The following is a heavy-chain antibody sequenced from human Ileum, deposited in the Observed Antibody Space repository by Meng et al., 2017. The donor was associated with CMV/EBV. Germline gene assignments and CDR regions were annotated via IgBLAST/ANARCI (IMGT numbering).Heavy chain of an antibody. J-gene: IGHJ4*02. Sequence: LQPQDPGPGLVKPSEPLPLPCTASGGSTTSSTYYWGWIRQSPGKGLEWIGSVYYSGTTYYNPSLKSRVNMSIDTSKNRFSLKLSSATAADTAVYYCARNVGFYSSQIAYWGQGALVTVSS. CDR3: ARNVGFYSSQIAY. V-gene: IGHV4-39*07. CDR1: GGSTTSSTYY. D-gene: IGHD3-3*01. CDR2: VYYSGTT.